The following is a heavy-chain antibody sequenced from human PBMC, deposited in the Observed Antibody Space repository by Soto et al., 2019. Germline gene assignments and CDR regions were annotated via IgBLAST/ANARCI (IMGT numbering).Heavy chain of an antibody. CDR3: ARSREFDY. V-gene: IGHV4-30-2*01. Sequence: PSETLSLTCVVSGGSLSGATYSWNWIRQPPGKGLEWIGYIFPSGTTYYNPSLKSRVTISMDVSKNQFSLSLRSLTAADTAVYYCARSREFDYWSQGTLVTVSS. CDR1: GGSLSGATYS. CDR2: IFPSGTT. J-gene: IGHJ4*02.